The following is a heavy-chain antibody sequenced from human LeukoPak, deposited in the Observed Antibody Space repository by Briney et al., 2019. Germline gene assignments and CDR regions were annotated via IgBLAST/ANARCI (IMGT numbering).Heavy chain of an antibody. V-gene: IGHV4-4*02. Sequence: SETLSLTCAVSGASISTNWRSWVRQPPGKGLEWIGEIWHSGLTNYNPSLQSRVTISVDNSNNRFSLMLSSVTAADTAVYYCARHISGYNAMDVWGQGTTVSVSS. CDR1: GASISTNW. CDR3: ARHISGYNAMDV. CDR2: IWHSGLT. J-gene: IGHJ6*02. D-gene: IGHD2-21*01.